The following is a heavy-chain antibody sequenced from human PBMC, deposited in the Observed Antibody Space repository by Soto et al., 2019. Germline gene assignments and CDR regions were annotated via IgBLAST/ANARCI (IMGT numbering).Heavy chain of an antibody. CDR1: GFSLSTSGVG. CDR2: IYWSGDE. Sequence: SGPTLVNPTQTLTLTCSFSGFSLSTSGVGVGWVRQPPGKALEWLALIYWSGDEHYRPSLKSRLTITKATSKNQVVLIMTNMDPVDTATYYCAHLHANSGYDWRYDPWGQGTLVTVSS. J-gene: IGHJ5*02. D-gene: IGHD5-12*01. CDR3: AHLHANSGYDWRYDP. V-gene: IGHV2-5*01.